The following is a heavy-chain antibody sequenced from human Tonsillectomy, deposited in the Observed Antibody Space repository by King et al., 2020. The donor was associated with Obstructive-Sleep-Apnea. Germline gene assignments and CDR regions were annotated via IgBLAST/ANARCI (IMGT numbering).Heavy chain of an antibody. CDR2: ISFDGSNK. CDR1: GFTFRSYA. CDR3: ASGTGDSSVYYDYWYFDL. D-gene: IGHD3-22*01. J-gene: IGHJ2*01. V-gene: IGHV3-30-3*01. Sequence: VQLVESGGGVVQPGRSLRLSCAASGFTFRSYAMHWVRQAPGKGLEWVALISFDGSNKYYADSVRGRFTITRDNSKNTLYLQMSILRAEDTAVYYCASGTGDSSVYYDYWYFDLWGRGTLVTVSS.